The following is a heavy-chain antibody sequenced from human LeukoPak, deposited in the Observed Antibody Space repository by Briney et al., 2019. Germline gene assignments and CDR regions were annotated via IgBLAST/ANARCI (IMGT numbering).Heavy chain of an antibody. J-gene: IGHJ6*03. CDR3: ARDPTGDFWSGYIYYYYYMDV. Sequence: GGSLRLSCAASGFTFSSYWMTWVRQAPGKGLEWVSSISSSSSYIYYADSVKGRFTISRDNAKNSLYLQMNSLRAEDTAVYYRARDPTGDFWSGYIYYYYYMDVWGKGTTVTVSS. CDR1: GFTFSSYW. CDR2: ISSSSSYI. D-gene: IGHD3-3*01. V-gene: IGHV3-21*01.